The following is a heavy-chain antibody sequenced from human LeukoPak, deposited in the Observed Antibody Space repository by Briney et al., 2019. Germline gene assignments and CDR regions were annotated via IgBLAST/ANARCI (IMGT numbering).Heavy chain of an antibody. D-gene: IGHD5-12*01. CDR1: GFTFNDAW. CDR2: IKSKTDGETT. CDR3: TTGGYD. J-gene: IGHJ4*02. Sequence: VGSLRLSCAASGFTFNDAWMSWVRQAPGKGLEWVGRIKSKTDGETTDYAAPVKGRFTISRDDSRNTLYLQMNSLKTEDTAVYYCTTGGYDWGQGTLVAVSS. V-gene: IGHV3-15*01.